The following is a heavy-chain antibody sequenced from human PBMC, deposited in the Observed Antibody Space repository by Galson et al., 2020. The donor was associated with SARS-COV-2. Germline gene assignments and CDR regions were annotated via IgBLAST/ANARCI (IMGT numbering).Heavy chain of an antibody. CDR3: AKDQTVIVVIGRLFY. CDR1: GFTFSSYD. V-gene: IGHV3-23*01. D-gene: IGHD3-22*01. CDR2: INDSSGST. Sequence: GGSLRLSCAASGFTFSSYDMHWVRQAPGKGLEWVSGINDSSGSTYYADSVKGRFTISRDNSKNTLYLQMNSLRAEDTAVYYCAKDQTVIVVIGRLFYWGQGTLVTVSS. J-gene: IGHJ4*02.